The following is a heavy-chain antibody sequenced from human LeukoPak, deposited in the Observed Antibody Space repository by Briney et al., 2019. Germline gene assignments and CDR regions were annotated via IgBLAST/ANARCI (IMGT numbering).Heavy chain of an antibody. CDR2: ISPTGGST. J-gene: IGHJ5*02. D-gene: IGHD5-24*01. CDR3: ARDNSVRDEAWWFSP. Sequence: GASVKVSCKAFGYTFTSNYRHWVRQAPGQGPEWMGVISPTGGSTTYAQKFQGRVTLTRDMSTSTDYLELSSLRSDDTAVYYCARDNSVRDEAWWFSPWGQGTLVTVAS. CDR1: GYTFTSNY. V-gene: IGHV1-46*01.